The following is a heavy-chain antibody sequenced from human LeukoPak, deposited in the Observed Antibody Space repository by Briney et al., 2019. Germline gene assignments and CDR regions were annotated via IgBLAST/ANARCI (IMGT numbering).Heavy chain of an antibody. V-gene: IGHV4-39*01. J-gene: IGHJ5*02. D-gene: IGHD5-24*01. Sequence: SDTLSLTCTVSGGSISSSSYYWGWIRQPPGKGLEWIGSIYYSGSTYYNPSLKSRVTISVDTSKNQFSLKLSSVTAADTAVYYCARLPGATPSRLDPWGQGTLVTVSS. CDR2: IYYSGST. CDR3: ARLPGATPSRLDP. CDR1: GGSISSSSYY.